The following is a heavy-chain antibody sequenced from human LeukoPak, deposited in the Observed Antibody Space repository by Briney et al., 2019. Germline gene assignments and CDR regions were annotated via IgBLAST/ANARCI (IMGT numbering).Heavy chain of an antibody. CDR3: ARDRWRITMVRENAFDI. Sequence: ASVKVSCKASGYTFTSYAMHWVRQPPGQRLEWMGWINAGNGNTKYSQELQGRVTITRDTSASTAYMELRSLRSDDTAVYYCARDRWRITMVRENAFDIWGQGTMVTVSS. CDR2: INAGNGNT. J-gene: IGHJ3*02. D-gene: IGHD3-10*01. V-gene: IGHV1-3*01. CDR1: GYTFTSYA.